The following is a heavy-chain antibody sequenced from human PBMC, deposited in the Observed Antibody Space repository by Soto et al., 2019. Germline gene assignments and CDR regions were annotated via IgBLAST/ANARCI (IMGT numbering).Heavy chain of an antibody. V-gene: IGHV3-21*01. CDR1: GFTFSSYS. CDR2: ISSSSSYI. D-gene: IGHD3-16*02. CDR3: ARDKDDYVWGSYRYPTPSDY. J-gene: IGHJ4*02. Sequence: GGSLRLSCAASGFTFSSYSMNWVRQAPGKGLEWVSSISSSSSYIYYADSVKGRFTISRDNAKNSLYLQMNSLRAEDTAVYYCARDKDDYVWGSYRYPTPSDYWGQGTLVTVSS.